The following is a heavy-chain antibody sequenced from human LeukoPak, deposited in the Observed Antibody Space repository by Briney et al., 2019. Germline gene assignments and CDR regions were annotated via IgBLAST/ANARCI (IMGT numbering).Heavy chain of an antibody. D-gene: IGHD5-24*01. V-gene: IGHV4-59*08. CDR2: IYYSGST. CDR3: ARHRSGWLQSSFDY. Sequence: SETLSLTCTVSGVSISSYYWSWIRQSPTKGLEWIGYIYYSGSTKYNPSLKSRVTISVDTSKNQFSLKPSSVTAADTAVYYCARHRSGWLQSSFDYWGQGTLVTVSS. CDR1: GVSISSYY. J-gene: IGHJ4*02.